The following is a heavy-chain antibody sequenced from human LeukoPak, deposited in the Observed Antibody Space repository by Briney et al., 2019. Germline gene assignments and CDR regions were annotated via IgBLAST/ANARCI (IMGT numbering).Heavy chain of an antibody. CDR1: GFTFSSYA. CDR3: AKALTYYDILTGHYDY. D-gene: IGHD3-9*01. J-gene: IGHJ4*02. CDR2: FSGSGGST. V-gene: IGHV3-23*01. Sequence: GGSLRLSCAPSGFTFSSYAMSWVRQAPGKGLEWLSAFSGSGGSTYYADSVKGRFTISRHNSKNTLYLQMNSLRAEDTAVYYCAKALTYYDILTGHYDYWGQGTLVTVSS.